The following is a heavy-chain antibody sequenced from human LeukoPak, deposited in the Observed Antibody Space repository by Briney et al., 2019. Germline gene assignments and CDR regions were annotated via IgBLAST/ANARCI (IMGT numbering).Heavy chain of an antibody. V-gene: IGHV3-7*01. J-gene: IGHJ4*02. CDR2: IKQDGGET. CDR1: GFTFSSYW. D-gene: IGHD3-10*01. Sequence: GGSLRLSCAASGFTFSSYWMSWVRQAPGKGLEWVANIKQDGGETFYVDSVKGRFTISRDNAKNSLYLQMNSLRAEDTAVYYCARDPYYYGAGIPFFDYWGQGTLVTVSS. CDR3: ARDPYYYGAGIPFFDY.